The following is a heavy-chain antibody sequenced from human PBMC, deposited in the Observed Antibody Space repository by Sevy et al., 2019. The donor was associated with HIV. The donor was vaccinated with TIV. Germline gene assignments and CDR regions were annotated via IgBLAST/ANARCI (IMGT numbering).Heavy chain of an antibody. D-gene: IGHD1-7*01. Sequence: GGSLRFSCAASGFTFSSYSMNWVRQAPGKGLEWVSSISSSSSYIYYADSVKGRFTISRDNAKNSLYLQMNSLRAEDTAVYYCARDITGTTSWFDPWGQGTLVTVSS. CDR2: ISSSSSYI. CDR1: GFTFSSYS. V-gene: IGHV3-21*01. CDR3: ARDITGTTSWFDP. J-gene: IGHJ5*02.